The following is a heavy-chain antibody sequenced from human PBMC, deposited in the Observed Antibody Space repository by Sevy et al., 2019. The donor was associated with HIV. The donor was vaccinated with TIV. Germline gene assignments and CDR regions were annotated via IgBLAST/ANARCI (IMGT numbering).Heavy chain of an antibody. CDR1: GFTFSSYE. D-gene: IGHD3-10*01. J-gene: IGHJ6*03. Sequence: GGSLRLSCAASGFTFSSYEMNWVRQAPGKGLEWVSYISSSGSTIYYADSVKGRFTISRGNAKNSLYLQMNSLRAEDTAVYYCARSYGSGLDYYMDVWGKGTTVTVSS. CDR3: ARSYGSGLDYYMDV. CDR2: ISSSGSTI. V-gene: IGHV3-48*03.